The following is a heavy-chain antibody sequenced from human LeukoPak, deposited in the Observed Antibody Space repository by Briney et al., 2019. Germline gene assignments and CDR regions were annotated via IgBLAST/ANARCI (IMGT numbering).Heavy chain of an antibody. D-gene: IGHD1-26*01. CDR3: ARVFRGSSPPTRGY. J-gene: IGHJ4*02. CDR1: GFTFSPYE. CDR2: ISGSGSVT. V-gene: IGHV3-48*03. Sequence: GGSLRLSCEASGFTFSPYEMIWVRQAPGKGLEWISYISGSGSVTFYADSVRGRFIISRDNAKSSLYLQMNSLRSDDTAVYYCARVFRGSSPPTRGYWGQGTLVTVSS.